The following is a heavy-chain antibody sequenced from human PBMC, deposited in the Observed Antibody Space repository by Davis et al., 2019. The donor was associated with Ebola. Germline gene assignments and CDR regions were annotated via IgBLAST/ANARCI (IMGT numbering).Heavy chain of an antibody. J-gene: IGHJ4*02. CDR2: IIPVSGIP. Sequence: SVKVSCKASGGTFSSYAISWVRQAPGQGLDWMGGIIPVSGIPKYAQKFQGRVTITADESTSTVYMELSSLRSEDTAVYYCARSPAMVGWLPDYWGQGTLVTVSS. D-gene: IGHD5-18*01. CDR3: ARSPAMVGWLPDY. CDR1: GGTFSSYA. V-gene: IGHV1-69*13.